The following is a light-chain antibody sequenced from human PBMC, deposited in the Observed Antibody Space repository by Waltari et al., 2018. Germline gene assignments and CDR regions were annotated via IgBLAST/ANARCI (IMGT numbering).Light chain of an antibody. V-gene: IGLV2-11*01. CDR2: EVN. Sequence: QSALTQPRPVSGSPGQSVTISCTGTSSDVGTYNYVSWFQQHPGKAPKVMIYEVNKRPSGVPDRLSGSKSANTASLTISGLQAEDEADYYCCSYAGSYIWVFGGGTKLTVL. J-gene: IGLJ3*02. CDR1: SSDVGTYNY. CDR3: CSYAGSYIWV.